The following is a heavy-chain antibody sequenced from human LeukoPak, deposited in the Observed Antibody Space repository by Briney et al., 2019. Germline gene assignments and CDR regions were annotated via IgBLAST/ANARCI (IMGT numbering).Heavy chain of an antibody. J-gene: IGHJ4*02. CDR1: GFTFSSYA. CDR3: AKVRRLLWFGEPGPDY. CDR2: ISGSGGST. Sequence: GGSLRLSCAASGFTFSSYAMSWVRQAPGKGLEWVSAISGSGGSTYYADSVKGRFTISRDNSQNTLYLQMNSLRAEDTAVYYCAKVRRLLWFGEPGPDYWGQGTLVTVSS. V-gene: IGHV3-23*01. D-gene: IGHD3-10*01.